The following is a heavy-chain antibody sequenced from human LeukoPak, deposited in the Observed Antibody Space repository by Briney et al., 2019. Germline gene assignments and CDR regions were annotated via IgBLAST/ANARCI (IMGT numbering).Heavy chain of an antibody. V-gene: IGHV6-1*01. CDR3: ARGRSWGESGFDF. CDR1: GDSVSNNTAA. CDR2: TYYRSKWYN. J-gene: IGHJ4*02. Sequence: SSQTLSLTCAISGDSVSNNTAAWNWIRQSPSRGLEWLGRTYYRSKWYNDYAVSVKSQITINPDTSRNQFSLQLKSVTPEDTAVYYCARGRSWGESGFDFWGQGTLVTVSS. D-gene: IGHD6-13*01.